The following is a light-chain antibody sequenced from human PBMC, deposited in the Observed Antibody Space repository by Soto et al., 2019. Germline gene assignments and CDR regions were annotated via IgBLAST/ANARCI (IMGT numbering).Light chain of an antibody. J-gene: IGLJ2*01. Sequence: QSALTQPRSVSGSPGQSVTISCTGTSSDVGGYNYVSWYQQHPGKAPKLMIYGVSKRPSGVPDRFSGSKSGNTASLTISGLQAEDEADYYCCSYAGSYTPLVFGGGTKLTVL. CDR3: CSYAGSYTPLV. CDR1: SSDVGGYNY. V-gene: IGLV2-11*01. CDR2: GVS.